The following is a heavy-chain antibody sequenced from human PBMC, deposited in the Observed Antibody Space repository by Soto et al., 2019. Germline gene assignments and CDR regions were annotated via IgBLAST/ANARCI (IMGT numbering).Heavy chain of an antibody. CDR1: GGSFSGYY. CDR3: ARTTAVPNTHRSIFFFDY. CDR2: INHSGST. V-gene: IGHV4-34*01. D-gene: IGHD3-9*01. J-gene: IGHJ4*02. Sequence: SETLSLTCAVYGGSFSGYYWSWIRQPPGTGLEWIGEINHSGSTNYNPSLNSRVPISVDLSKKQFSLSLSSVSTAAAAPYYCARTTAVPNTHRSIFFFDYWGKGTLITICS.